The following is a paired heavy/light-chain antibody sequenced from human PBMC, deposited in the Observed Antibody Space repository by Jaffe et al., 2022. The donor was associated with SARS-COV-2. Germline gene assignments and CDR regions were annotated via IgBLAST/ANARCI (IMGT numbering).Heavy chain of an antibody. CDR1: GGTFSSYA. V-gene: IGHV1-69*01. CDR3: ARIGIDCSSTSCYRHYYYGMDV. CDR2: IIPIFGTA. J-gene: IGHJ6*02. D-gene: IGHD2-2*01. Sequence: QVQLVQSGAEVKKPGSSVKVSCKASGGTFSSYAISWVRQAPGQGLEWMGGIIPIFGTANYAQKFQGRVTITADESTSTAYMELSSLRSEDTAVYYCARIGIDCSSTSCYRHYYYGMDVWGQGTTVTVSS.
Light chain of an antibody. CDR1: QSLVYSDGNTY. CDR2: KVS. Sequence: DVVMTQSPLSLPVTLGQPASISCRSSQSLVYSDGNTYLNWFQQRPGQSPRRLIYKVSNRDSGVPDRFSGSGSGTDFTLKISRVEAEDVGVYYCMQGTHWPPMYTFGQGTKLEIK. J-gene: IGKJ2*01. V-gene: IGKV2-30*01. CDR3: MQGTHWPPMYT.